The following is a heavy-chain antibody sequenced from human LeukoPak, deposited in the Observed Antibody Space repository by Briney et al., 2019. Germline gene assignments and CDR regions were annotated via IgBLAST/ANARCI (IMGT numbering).Heavy chain of an antibody. CDR1: GFTFSTYG. D-gene: IGHD2-21*01. Sequence: GRSLRLSCAASGFTFSTYGMHWVRQAPGKGPEWVAVISYDGSNEYYADSVKGRFTISRDNSKNTLYLQMSSLRAEDMAVYYCAKEFNRGLPDYWGQGALVTVPS. CDR3: AKEFNRGLPDY. CDR2: ISYDGSNE. V-gene: IGHV3-30*18. J-gene: IGHJ4*02.